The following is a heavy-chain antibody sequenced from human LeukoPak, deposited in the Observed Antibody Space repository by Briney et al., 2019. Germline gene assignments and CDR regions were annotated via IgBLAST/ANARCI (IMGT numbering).Heavy chain of an antibody. J-gene: IGHJ6*03. CDR2: IIPIFGTA. CDR3: ARALWSGIAVAGPYYYYMDV. CDR1: GGTFISYA. Sequence: ASVKVSCKASGGTFISYAISWVRQAPGQGLEWRGGIIPIFGTANYAQKFQGRVTITTDEATSTASLELSSLRSEDTAVYYCARALWSGIAVAGPYYYYMDVWGKGTTVTVSS. D-gene: IGHD6-19*01. V-gene: IGHV1-69*05.